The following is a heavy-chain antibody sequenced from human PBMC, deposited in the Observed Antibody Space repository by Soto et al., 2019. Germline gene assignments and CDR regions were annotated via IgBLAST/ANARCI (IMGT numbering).Heavy chain of an antibody. V-gene: IGHV1-18*01. J-gene: IGHJ3*02. Sequence: QVPLVQSGAEVKKPGASVKVSCKASGYTFTSYGISWVRQAPGQGLEWMGWISAYNGNTNYAQKLQGRVTMTTDTATSTAYMELRSLRSDDTAVYYCARTKRGYSYGSRPRGDAFDIWGQGTMVTVSS. CDR1: GYTFTSYG. CDR2: ISAYNGNT. CDR3: ARTKRGYSYGSRPRGDAFDI. D-gene: IGHD5-18*01.